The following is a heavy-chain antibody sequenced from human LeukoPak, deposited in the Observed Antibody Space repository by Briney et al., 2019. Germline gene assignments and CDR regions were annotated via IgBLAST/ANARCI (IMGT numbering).Heavy chain of an antibody. Sequence: GGSLRLSCAASGFTFRTYSMNWVRQAPGKGLEWVSYISSSSSTIQYADSVKGRFTISRDNSKNTLYLQMNSLRDEDTATYYCAKSTTVGNYDARGLDYWGQGTLVTVSS. D-gene: IGHD4/OR15-4a*01. CDR2: ISSSSSTI. J-gene: IGHJ4*02. CDR3: AKSTTVGNYDARGLDY. V-gene: IGHV3-48*02. CDR1: GFTFRTYS.